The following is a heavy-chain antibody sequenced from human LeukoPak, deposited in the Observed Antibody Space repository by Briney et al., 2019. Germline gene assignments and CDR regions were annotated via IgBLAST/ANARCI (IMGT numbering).Heavy chain of an antibody. CDR1: GYSFTSYW. CDR3: ARHRTSMIHAFDI. D-gene: IGHD5/OR15-5a*01. CDR2: VYPGDSDT. V-gene: IGHV5-51*01. Sequence: GESLKISCKGSGYSFTSYWSGRVRQMPGKGLEWLGIVYPGDSDTRYSPSFQGQVTISADKSISTAYLQWSSLKASDTAMYYRARHRTSMIHAFDIWGQGTMVTVSS. J-gene: IGHJ3*02.